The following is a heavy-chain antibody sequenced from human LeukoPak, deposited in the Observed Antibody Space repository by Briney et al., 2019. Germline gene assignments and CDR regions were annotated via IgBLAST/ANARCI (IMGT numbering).Heavy chain of an antibody. J-gene: IGHJ4*02. V-gene: IGHV4-34*01. CDR2: INHSGST. CDR3: ASGDGSYAAYYFDY. Sequence: PSETLSLTCAVYGGSFSGYFWSWIRQPPGKGLEWIGEINHSGSTNYNPSLKSRVTISVDKSKNQFSLKLSSVTAADTAVYYCASGDGSYAAYYFDYWGQGTLVTVSS. D-gene: IGHD3-10*01. CDR1: GGSFSGYF.